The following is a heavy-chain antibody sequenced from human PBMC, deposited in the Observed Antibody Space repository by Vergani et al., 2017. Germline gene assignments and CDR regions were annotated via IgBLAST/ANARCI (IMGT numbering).Heavy chain of an antibody. CDR3: ARGVTGSTIDY. Sequence: QVQWAESGGTVVQPGRSLRLSCAVSGFTFRNHGMHWVRQAPGKGLEWVTQISYDGDYKYYADSVKDRFTISRDNSKNTLYLQMNSLRVEDSAMYYCARGVTGSTIDYWGQGTLVTVSS. CDR1: GFTFRNHG. D-gene: IGHD1-1*01. CDR2: ISYDGDYK. J-gene: IGHJ4*02. V-gene: IGHV3-30*19.